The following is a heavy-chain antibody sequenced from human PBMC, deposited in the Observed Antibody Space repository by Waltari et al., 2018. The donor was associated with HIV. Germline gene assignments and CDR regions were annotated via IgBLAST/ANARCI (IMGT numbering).Heavy chain of an antibody. D-gene: IGHD2-15*01. J-gene: IGHJ5*02. CDR1: GGSISNYF. V-gene: IGHV4-59*01. CDR3: ARGRGGGGSSGNWFDP. CDR2: IYYSGST. Sequence: QVQLQESGPGQMKPSETLSLTCTVSGGSISNYFWRWIRQPPGKGLEWLGYIYYSGSTNYNPSLKSRVTISVDTSKSQFSLKLSSVTAADTAVYYCARGRGGGGSSGNWFDPWGQGTLVTVSS.